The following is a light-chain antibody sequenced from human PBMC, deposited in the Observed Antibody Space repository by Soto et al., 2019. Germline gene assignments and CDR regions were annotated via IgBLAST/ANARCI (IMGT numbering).Light chain of an antibody. CDR1: QTVRNNY. J-gene: IGKJ4*01. Sequence: EIVLTQSPGTRSLSPGERATLSCRASQTVRNNYLAWYQQKPGQAPRLLIYDASSRATGIPDRFSGGGSGTDFTLTISRLEPEDFAVYYCQQFSSYPLTFGGGTKVDI. CDR2: DAS. V-gene: IGKV3-20*01. CDR3: QQFSSYPLT.